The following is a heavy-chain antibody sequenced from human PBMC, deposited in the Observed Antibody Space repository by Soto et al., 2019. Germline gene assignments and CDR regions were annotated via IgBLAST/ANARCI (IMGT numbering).Heavy chain of an antibody. V-gene: IGHV3-30*18. J-gene: IGHJ6*02. CDR2: ISYDGSNK. Sequence: QVQLVESGGGVVQPGRSLRLSCAASGFTFSSYGMHWVRQAPGKGLEWVAVISYDGSNKYYADSVKGRFTISRDNSKNTLYLQMNSRRAEDTAVYYCAKGGSSGYYFRDYYYGMDVWGQGTTVTVSS. D-gene: IGHD3-22*01. CDR1: GFTFSSYG. CDR3: AKGGSSGYYFRDYYYGMDV.